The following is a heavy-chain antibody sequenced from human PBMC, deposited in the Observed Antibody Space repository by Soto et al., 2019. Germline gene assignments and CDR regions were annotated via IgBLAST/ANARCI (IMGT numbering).Heavy chain of an antibody. D-gene: IGHD6-19*01. CDR2: ITATSSFI. J-gene: IGHJ2*01. CDR3: ARGAVVGIGYFDL. Sequence: EVQLVESGGGLVKPGGSLRLSCAASGFTFSSHSVNWVRQAPGKGLEWVSCITATSSFIYYADSVKGRFTISRDNAKHSLYLQMDSLIVEETAVYDCARGAVVGIGYFDLWGRGTLVTVSS. CDR1: GFTFSSHS. V-gene: IGHV3-21*01.